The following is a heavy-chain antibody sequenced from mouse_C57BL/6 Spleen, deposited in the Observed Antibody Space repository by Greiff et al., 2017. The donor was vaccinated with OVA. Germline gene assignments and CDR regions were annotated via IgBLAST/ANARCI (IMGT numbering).Heavy chain of an antibody. D-gene: IGHD2-1*01. J-gene: IGHJ4*01. CDR3: ARLGIYYGNDYAMDY. V-gene: IGHV5-6*02. Sequence: EVMLVESGGDLVKPGGSLKLSCAASGFTFSSYGMSWVRQTPDKRLEWVATISSGGSYTYYPDSVKGRFTISRDNAKNTLYLQMSSLKSEDTAMYYCARLGIYYGNDYAMDYWGQGTSVTVSS. CDR1: GFTFSSYG. CDR2: ISSGGSYT.